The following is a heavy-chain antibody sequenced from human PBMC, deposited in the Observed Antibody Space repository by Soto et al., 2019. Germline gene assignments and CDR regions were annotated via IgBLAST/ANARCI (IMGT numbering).Heavy chain of an antibody. D-gene: IGHD6-6*01. V-gene: IGHV3-23*01. Sequence: GGSLRLSCAASGFTFSSYAMSWVRQAPGKGLEWVSAISGSGGSTYYADSVKGRFTISRDNSKNTLYLQMSSLRAEDTAVYYCAKESSRIAARPAHDMDVWGQGTTVTVSS. CDR1: GFTFSSYA. J-gene: IGHJ6*01. CDR2: ISGSGGST. CDR3: AKESSRIAARPAHDMDV.